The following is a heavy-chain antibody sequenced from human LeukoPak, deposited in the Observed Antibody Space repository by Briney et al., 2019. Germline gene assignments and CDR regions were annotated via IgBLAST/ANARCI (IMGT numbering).Heavy chain of an antibody. CDR3: AREGTGYCGGDCYPSY. J-gene: IGHJ4*02. CDR2: IWYDGSNK. D-gene: IGHD2-21*02. Sequence: GGSLRLSCAASGFTFSSYSMNWVRQAPGKGLEWVAVIWYDGSNKYYADSVRGRFTISRDNSKNSLYLQMNSLRAEDTAVYYCAREGTGYCGGDCYPSYWGQGTLVTVSS. CDR1: GFTFSSYS. V-gene: IGHV3-33*08.